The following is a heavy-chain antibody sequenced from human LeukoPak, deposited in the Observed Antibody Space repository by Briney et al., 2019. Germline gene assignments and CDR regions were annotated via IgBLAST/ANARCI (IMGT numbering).Heavy chain of an antibody. V-gene: IGHV3-48*01. CDR3: ARVKAGDIVDP. Sequence: PGGSLRLSXAASGFTFSSYSMNWVCQAPGKGLEWVSYISSSSSTIYYADSVKGRFTISRDNAKNSLYLQMNSLRAEDTAVYYCARVKAGDIVDPWGQGTLVTVSS. CDR1: GFTFSSYS. J-gene: IGHJ5*02. D-gene: IGHD2-15*01. CDR2: ISSSSSTI.